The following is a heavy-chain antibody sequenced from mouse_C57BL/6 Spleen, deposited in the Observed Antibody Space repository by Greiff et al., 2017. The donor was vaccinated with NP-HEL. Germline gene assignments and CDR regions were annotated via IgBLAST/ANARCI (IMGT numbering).Heavy chain of an antibody. CDR2: IYPSDSET. V-gene: IGHV1-61*01. CDR3: ATITAVVADY. J-gene: IGHJ2*01. D-gene: IGHD1-1*01. CDR1: GYTFTSYW. Sequence: VQLQQSGAELVRPGSSVKLSCKASGYTFTSYWMDWVKQRPGQGLEWIGNIYPSDSETHYNQKFKDKATLTVDKSSSTAYMQLSSLTSEDSAVYYCATITAVVADYWGQGTTLTVSS.